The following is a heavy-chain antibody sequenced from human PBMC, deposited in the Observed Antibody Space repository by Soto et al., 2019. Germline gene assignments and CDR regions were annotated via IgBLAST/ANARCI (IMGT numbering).Heavy chain of an antibody. D-gene: IGHD7-27*01. CDR3: AHRTGEGPNDVFDI. Sequence: QITLKESGPTLVKPTQTLTLTCTSSGFSLSTNGVGVGWIRQPPGKALEWLALFYWDDAKRYSPSLNSRLTITKDTSKNQVVLTMTNMDPVDTATYYCAHRTGEGPNDVFDIWGQGTMVTVSS. V-gene: IGHV2-5*02. CDR1: GFSLSTNGVG. J-gene: IGHJ3*02. CDR2: FYWDDAK.